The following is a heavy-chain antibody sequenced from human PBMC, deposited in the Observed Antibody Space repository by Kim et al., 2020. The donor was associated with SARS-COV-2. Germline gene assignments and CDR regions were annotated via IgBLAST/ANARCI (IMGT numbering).Heavy chain of an antibody. Sequence: GGSLRLSCAASGFTVSSNYMSWVRQAPGKGLEWVSVIYSGGSTYYAEAVKGRFTISRDNSKNTLSLQMNSLVAEDTAVYYCARDGGWLPRPGDAFDIWGQGKMVTVTS. CDR2: IYSGGST. CDR3: ARDGGWLPRPGDAFDI. V-gene: IGHV3-66*02. D-gene: IGHD3-16*01. CDR1: GFTVSSNY. J-gene: IGHJ3*02.